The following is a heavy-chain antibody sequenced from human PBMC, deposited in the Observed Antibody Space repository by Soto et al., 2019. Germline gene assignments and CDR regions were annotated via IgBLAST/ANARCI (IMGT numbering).Heavy chain of an antibody. V-gene: IGHV4-59*01. CDR3: ASSTRLAVAGTSTGAFDI. CDR2: IYYSGST. Sequence: PSETLSLTCTVSGGSISSYYWSWIRQPPGKGLEWIGYIYYSGSTNYNPSLKSRVTISVDTSKNQFSLKLSSVTAADTAVYYCASSTRLAVAGTSTGAFDIWGQGTMVTVSS. D-gene: IGHD6-19*01. J-gene: IGHJ3*02. CDR1: GGSISSYY.